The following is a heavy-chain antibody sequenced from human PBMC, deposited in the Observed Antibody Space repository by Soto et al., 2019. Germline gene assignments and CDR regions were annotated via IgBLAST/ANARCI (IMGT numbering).Heavy chain of an antibody. CDR2: IYDSGNT. J-gene: IGHJ4*02. V-gene: IGHV4-30-2*01. CDR3: ARGQGAAACHSNFDY. CDR1: GGSISGTTYS. Sequence: QLQLQESGSGLVKPSQTLSLTCAVSGGSISGTTYSWSWIRQPPGKGLEWIGYIYDSGNTYYNPSLKSQFSISVDRSKNEFSLKLSSATAADTAVYYCARGQGAAACHSNFDYWGQGALVTVSS. D-gene: IGHD6-13*01.